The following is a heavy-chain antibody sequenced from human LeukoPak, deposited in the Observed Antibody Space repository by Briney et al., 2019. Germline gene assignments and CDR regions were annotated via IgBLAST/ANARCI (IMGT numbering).Heavy chain of an antibody. CDR3: AAAYDSSGYRDGFDP. D-gene: IGHD3-22*01. J-gene: IGHJ5*02. CDR1: GYTFTDYY. Sequence: ASLKVSCKVSGYTFTDYYMHWVQQTPGKRLECMGLVDPEDGETIYAEKFQGRVTITADTSTDTAYMELSSLRSEDTAVYYCAAAYDSSGYRDGFDPWGQGTLVTVSS. V-gene: IGHV1-69-2*01. CDR2: VDPEDGET.